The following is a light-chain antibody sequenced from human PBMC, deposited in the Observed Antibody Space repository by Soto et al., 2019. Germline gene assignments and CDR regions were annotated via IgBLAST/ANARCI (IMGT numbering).Light chain of an antibody. V-gene: IGLV2-23*02. CDR3: CSYVGSDTYVR. CDR2: EVT. J-gene: IGLJ2*01. Sequence: QSALTQPASVSGSPRQSITISCTGTNSDVGSYNLVSWFQQHPGKAPKLVIYEVTKRPSGVSDRFSGSKSGNTASLTISGLQAEDEADYYCCSYVGSDTYVRFGGGTKVTVL. CDR1: NSDVGSYNL.